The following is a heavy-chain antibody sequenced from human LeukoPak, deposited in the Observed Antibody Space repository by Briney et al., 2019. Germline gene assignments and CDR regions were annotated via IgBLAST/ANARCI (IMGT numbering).Heavy chain of an antibody. D-gene: IGHD1-26*01. CDR3: ARDRGIVGAKPIFDN. CDR2: ISAYSGNT. CDR1: GYTFTSYN. J-gene: IGHJ4*02. V-gene: IGHV1-18*01. Sequence: ASVKVSCKTSGYTFTSYNINWVRQAPGQGLEWMGWISAYSGNTNYAQKLLGRVTMTTDTSTNTAYMDLRGLISDDTAVYYCARDRGIVGAKPIFDNWGQGTLVTVSS.